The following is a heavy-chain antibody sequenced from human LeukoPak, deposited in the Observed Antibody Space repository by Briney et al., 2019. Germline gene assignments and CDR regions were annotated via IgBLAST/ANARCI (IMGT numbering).Heavy chain of an antibody. CDR3: AREYSGSWHI. V-gene: IGHV1-69*05. Sequence: SVKVPCKASGGTFSSYAISLVRQAPGQGLEWMGRIIPIFGTANYAQKFQGRVTITTDESTSTAYMELSSLRSEDTAVYYCAREYSGSWHIWGQGTLVTVSS. CDR1: GGTFSSYA. D-gene: IGHD1-26*01. CDR2: IIPIFGTA. J-gene: IGHJ4*02.